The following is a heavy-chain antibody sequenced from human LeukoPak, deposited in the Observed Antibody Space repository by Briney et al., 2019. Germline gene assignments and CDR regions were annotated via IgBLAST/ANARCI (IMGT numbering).Heavy chain of an antibody. CDR2: IYTSGST. D-gene: IGHD6-13*01. CDR1: GGSISSYY. J-gene: IGHJ6*02. V-gene: IGHV4-4*07. CDR3: ARDWVSSSWYGMDV. Sequence: SETLSLTCTVSGGSISSYYWSWIRQPAGKGLEWIGRIYTSGSTNYNPSLKSRVTMSVDTSKNQFSLKLSSVTAADTAVYYCARDWVSSSWYGMDVWGQGTTVTVSS.